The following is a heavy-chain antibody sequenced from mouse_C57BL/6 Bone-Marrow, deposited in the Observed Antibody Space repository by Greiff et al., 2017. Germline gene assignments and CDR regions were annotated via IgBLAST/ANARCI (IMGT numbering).Heavy chain of an antibody. V-gene: IGHV3-6*01. Sequence: EVQLVESGPGLVKPSQSLSLTCSVTGYSITSGYYWNWLRQFPGNKLEWMGYISYDGSNNYNPSLKNRISITRDTSKNQFFLKLNSVTTEDTATYYCARDLPIYYDYAAWFAYWGQGTLVTVSA. J-gene: IGHJ3*01. CDR3: ARDLPIYYDYAAWFAY. CDR1: GYSITSGYY. CDR2: ISYDGSN. D-gene: IGHD2-4*01.